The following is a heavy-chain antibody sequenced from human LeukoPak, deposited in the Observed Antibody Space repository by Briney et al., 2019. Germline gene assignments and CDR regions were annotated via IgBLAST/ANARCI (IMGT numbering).Heavy chain of an antibody. J-gene: IGHJ4*02. CDR1: GYTFTGYY. D-gene: IGHD3-16*02. CDR2: INPNSGGT. Sequence: ASVKVSCKASGYTFTGYYMHWVRQAPGQGLEWMGWINPNSGGTNYAQKFQGRVTMTRDTSISTAYMELSRLRSDDTAVYYCARGPGLRLGELSSADFDYWGQGTLVTVSS. CDR3: ARGPGLRLGELSSADFDY. V-gene: IGHV1-2*02.